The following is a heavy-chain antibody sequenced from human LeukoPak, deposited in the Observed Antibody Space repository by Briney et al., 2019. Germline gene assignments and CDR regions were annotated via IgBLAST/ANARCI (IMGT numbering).Heavy chain of an antibody. CDR3: ARVGTWDNWNVDY. D-gene: IGHD1-1*01. CDR1: GYTFTSYD. CDR2: MNPNSGNT. V-gene: IGHV1-8*03. J-gene: IGHJ4*02. Sequence: GASVKVSCKASGYTFTSYDINWVRQATGQGLEWMGWMNPNSGNTGYAQKFQGRATITRNTSISTAYMELSSLRSEDTAVYYCARVGTWDNWNVDYWGQGTLVTVSS.